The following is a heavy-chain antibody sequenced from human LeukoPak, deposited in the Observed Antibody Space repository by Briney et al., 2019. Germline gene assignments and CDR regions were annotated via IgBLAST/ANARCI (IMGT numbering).Heavy chain of an antibody. CDR1: GFTFSSFT. D-gene: IGHD6-19*01. J-gene: IGHJ4*02. CDR2: ISSDGSNK. CDR3: ATTMGSGWSRRIDY. V-gene: IGHV3-30-3*01. Sequence: GGSLRLSCAASGFTFSSFTMHWVRQAPGKGLRWMAVISSDGSNKYYADSVKGRFTVSRDNSNNTLYLQMNSLRAEDTARYYCATTMGSGWSRRIDYWGQGTLVTVSS.